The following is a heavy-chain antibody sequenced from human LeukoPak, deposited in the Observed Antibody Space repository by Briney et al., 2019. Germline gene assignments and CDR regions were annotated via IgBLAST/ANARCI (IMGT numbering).Heavy chain of an antibody. J-gene: IGHJ4*02. CDR1: GFTFSGYA. Sequence: PGGSLRLSCSASGFTFSGYAMHWVRQAPGKGLEYVSAISSNGGSTNYADPVKGRFTISRDNSKNTPYLQMSSLRAEDTAVYYCVKDHGYSSGWYVRGFDYWGQGTLVTVSS. D-gene: IGHD6-19*01. CDR2: ISSNGGST. CDR3: VKDHGYSSGWYVRGFDY. V-gene: IGHV3-64D*06.